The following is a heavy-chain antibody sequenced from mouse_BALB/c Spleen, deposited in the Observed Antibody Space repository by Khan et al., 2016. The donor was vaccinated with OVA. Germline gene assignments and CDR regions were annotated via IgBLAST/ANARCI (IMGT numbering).Heavy chain of an antibody. CDR2: VYPSDTYT. V-gene: IGHV1-69*02. CDR3: TVEGVEGSTFAY. Sequence: QVQLQQPGAELVRPGASVKLSCKASGYTFTNYWINWVRQRPGQGLEWIGNVYPSDTYTNFNQKFKDKATLTVDKSSSTAYIQLISPTSEDSAVDYCTVEGVEGSTFAYWGQGTLVTVSA. J-gene: IGHJ3*01. CDR1: GYTFTNYW.